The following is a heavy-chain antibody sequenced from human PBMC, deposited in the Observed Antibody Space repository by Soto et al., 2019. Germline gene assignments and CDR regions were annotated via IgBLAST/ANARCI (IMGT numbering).Heavy chain of an antibody. CDR2: IWYDGSNK. CDR3: ARGTSGDYYYYYMDV. D-gene: IGHD3-10*01. J-gene: IGHJ6*03. V-gene: IGHV3-33*01. CDR1: GFTFSSYG. Sequence: QVQLVESGGGVVQPGRSLRLSCAASGFTFSSYGMHWVRQAPGKGLEWVAVIWYDGSNKYYADSVKGRFTISRDNSKNTLYLQMNSLRAEDTAVYYCARGTSGDYYYYYMDVWGKGTTVTVSS.